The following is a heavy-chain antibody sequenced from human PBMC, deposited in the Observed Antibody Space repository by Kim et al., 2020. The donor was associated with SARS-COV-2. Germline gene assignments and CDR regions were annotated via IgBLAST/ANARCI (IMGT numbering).Heavy chain of an antibody. V-gene: IGHV3-23*01. CDR3: AKDVAALSYYYY. J-gene: IGHJ4*02. CDR2: ISDSGGNI. Sequence: GGSLRLSCAASGFTFSNYAMSWVRQAPGKGLEWVSTISDSGGNIDYADSVKGRFTISRDNSKNTLYLQMNSLRAEDTAVYYCAKDVAALSYYYYWGQGTLVTVSS. D-gene: IGHD3-10*01. CDR1: GFTFSNYA.